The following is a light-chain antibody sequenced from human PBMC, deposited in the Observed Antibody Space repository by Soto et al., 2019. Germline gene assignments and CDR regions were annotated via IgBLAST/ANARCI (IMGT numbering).Light chain of an antibody. Sequence: QSALAQPASVSGSPGQSITISCTGTSSDVGGYNLVSWYQQHPGTAPKVIISEGSQRPSGLSNRFSGSKSGNTASLTISGLQAEDEADYYCCSYAGYSSFVFGSGTKVTVL. J-gene: IGLJ1*01. V-gene: IGLV2-23*03. CDR1: SSDVGGYNL. CDR2: EGS. CDR3: CSYAGYSSFV.